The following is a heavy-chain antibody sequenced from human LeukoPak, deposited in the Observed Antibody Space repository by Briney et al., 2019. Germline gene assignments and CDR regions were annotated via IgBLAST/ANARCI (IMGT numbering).Heavy chain of an antibody. J-gene: IGHJ4*02. D-gene: IGHD6-13*01. CDR1: RGTFRSYA. Sequence: SVKVSCKAYRGTFRSYARSRVRHASGQGLEWMGGIIPIFGTANYAQKFQGRVTITADKSTSTAYMELSSLRSEDTAVYYCARDSGAAGPDYWGQGTLVTVSS. V-gene: IGHV1-69*06. CDR3: ARDSGAAGPDY. CDR2: IIPIFGTA.